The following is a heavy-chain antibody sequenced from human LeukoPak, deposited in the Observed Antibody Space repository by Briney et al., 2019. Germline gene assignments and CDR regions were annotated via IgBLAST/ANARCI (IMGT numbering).Heavy chain of an antibody. Sequence: PGGSLRLSCAASGFSFSSYAINWVRQAPGKGLEWVSSISPSSSYIHYADSAKGRFTISRDDAKNSLYLQMNSLRAEDTAMYYCARVVTYYSDSSGYALDFWGQGALVTVSS. D-gene: IGHD3-22*01. J-gene: IGHJ4*02. CDR3: ARVVTYYSDSSGYALDF. CDR2: ISPSSSYI. V-gene: IGHV3-21*01. CDR1: GFSFSSYA.